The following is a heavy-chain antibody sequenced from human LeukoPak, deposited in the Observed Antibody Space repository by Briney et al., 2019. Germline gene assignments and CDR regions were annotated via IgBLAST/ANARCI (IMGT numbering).Heavy chain of an antibody. CDR1: GFTVTNYW. CDR3: AGGLSDYYYTVGY. Sequence: GGSLRLSCTTSGFTVTNYWMHRVRQAPGKGLVWVSRINSDGSNTNYAGSVKGRFTISRDNARNTLYLQMNSLRAEDTAVYYCAGGLSDYYYTVGYWGQGTLVTVSS. J-gene: IGHJ4*02. CDR2: INSDGSNT. V-gene: IGHV3-74*01. D-gene: IGHD3-22*01.